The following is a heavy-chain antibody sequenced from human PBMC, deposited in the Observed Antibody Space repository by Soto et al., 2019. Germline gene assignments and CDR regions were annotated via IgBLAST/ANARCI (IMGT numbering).Heavy chain of an antibody. CDR3: VRAGHVFDVHYYGMDL. J-gene: IGHJ6*02. D-gene: IGHD3-10*01. Sequence: GGSLRLSCEPSGFTFNDYSMDWFRQAPEKGLEWVSPISSSGTYIYYADSVKGRFAISRDNANHVMYLQMDTLRAEDTAVYYCVRAGHVFDVHYYGMDLWGQGTTVTVSS. CDR2: ISSSGTYI. V-gene: IGHV3-21*01. CDR1: GFTFNDYS.